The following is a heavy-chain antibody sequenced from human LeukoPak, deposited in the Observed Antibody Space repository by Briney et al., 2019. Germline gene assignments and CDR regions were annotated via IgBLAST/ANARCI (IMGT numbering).Heavy chain of an antibody. CDR3: ARGGPWDDSSGYSFDY. Sequence: PSETLSLTCTVSGYSISSGYYWGWNRQPPGKGLEWIGSIYHSGSTYYNPSLKSRVTISVDTSKNQFSLKLSSVTAADTAVYYCARGGPWDDSSGYSFDYWGQGTLVTVSS. D-gene: IGHD3-22*01. J-gene: IGHJ4*02. V-gene: IGHV4-38-2*02. CDR1: GYSISSGYY. CDR2: IYHSGST.